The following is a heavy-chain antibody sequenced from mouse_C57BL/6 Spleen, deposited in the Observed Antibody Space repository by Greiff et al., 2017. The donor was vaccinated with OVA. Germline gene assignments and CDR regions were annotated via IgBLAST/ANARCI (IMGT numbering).Heavy chain of an antibody. D-gene: IGHD1-1*01. V-gene: IGHV5-17*01. CDR2: ISSGSSTI. CDR3: ARNDFDYYGSSYEYYFDY. Sequence: EVQLVESGGGLVKPGGSLKLSCAASGFTFSDYGMHWVRQAPEKGLEWVAYISSGSSTIYYADTVKGRFTISRDNAKNTLFLQMTSLRSEDTAMYYCARNDFDYYGSSYEYYFDYWGQGTTLTVSS. J-gene: IGHJ2*01. CDR1: GFTFSDYG.